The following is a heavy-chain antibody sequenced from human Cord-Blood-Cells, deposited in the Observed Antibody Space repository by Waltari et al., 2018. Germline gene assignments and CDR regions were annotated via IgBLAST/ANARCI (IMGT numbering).Heavy chain of an antibody. CDR2: IHPSGGST. J-gene: IGHJ4*02. V-gene: IGHV1-46*01. CDR1: GYTFTSYY. Sequence: QVQLVQSGAEVKKPGASVKVSCKASGYTFTSYYMHWVRQAPGQGLEWMGIIHPSGGSTSYAKKFQGRVTMTRDTSTSTVYMELSSLRSEDTAVYYCARVMDYYDSSGYSSLDYWGQGTLVTVSS. CDR3: ARVMDYYDSSGYSSLDY. D-gene: IGHD3-22*01.